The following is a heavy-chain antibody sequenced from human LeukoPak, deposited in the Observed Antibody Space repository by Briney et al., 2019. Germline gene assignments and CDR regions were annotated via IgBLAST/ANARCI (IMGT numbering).Heavy chain of an antibody. J-gene: IGHJ4*02. Sequence: ASVKVSCKASVYTFTSYGISWVRQAPGQGLEWMGWISAYNGNTNYAQKLQGRVTMTTDTSTSTAYMELRSLRSDDTAVYYCARGDYDSSGYYSPFDYWGQGTLVTVSS. CDR2: ISAYNGNT. V-gene: IGHV1-18*01. CDR3: ARGDYDSSGYYSPFDY. CDR1: VYTFTSYG. D-gene: IGHD3-22*01.